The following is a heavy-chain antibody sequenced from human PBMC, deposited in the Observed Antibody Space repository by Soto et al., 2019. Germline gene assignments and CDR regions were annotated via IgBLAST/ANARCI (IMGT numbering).Heavy chain of an antibody. CDR3: ARGKNLKVPLWKQKNWFDP. Sequence: SETLSLTCTVSGGSISSSSYYWGWIRQPPGKGLEWIGSIYYSGSTYYNPSLKSRVTISVDTSKNQFSLKLSSVTAADTAVYYCARGKNLKVPLWKQKNWFDPWGQGTLLTVSS. CDR1: GGSISSSSYY. D-gene: IGHD2-21*01. CDR2: IYYSGST. V-gene: IGHV4-39*01. J-gene: IGHJ5*02.